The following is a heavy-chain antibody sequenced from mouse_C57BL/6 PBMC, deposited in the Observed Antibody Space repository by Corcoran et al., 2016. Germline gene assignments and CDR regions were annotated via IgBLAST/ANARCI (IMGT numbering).Heavy chain of an antibody. CDR2: IYPGDGDT. CDR3: ARAYDYDWGTWFAY. Sequence: QVQLQQSGAELVKPGASVKISCKASGYAFSSYWMNWVKQRPGKGLEWIGQIYPGDGDTNYNGKFKGKATLTADKSSSTAYMQLSSLTSEDSAVYFCARAYDYDWGTWFAYWGQGTLVTVSA. J-gene: IGHJ3*01. CDR1: GYAFSSYW. V-gene: IGHV1-80*01. D-gene: IGHD2-4*01.